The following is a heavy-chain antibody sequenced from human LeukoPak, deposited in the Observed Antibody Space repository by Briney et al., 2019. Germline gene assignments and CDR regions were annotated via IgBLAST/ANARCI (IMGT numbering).Heavy chain of an antibody. CDR1: GGTFNSYA. CDR2: IIPFFGTA. V-gene: IGHV1-69*13. Sequence: SVKVSCKASGGTFNSYAISWVRQAPGQGLEWMGGIIPFFGTANYAQKFQGRVTITADESTSTAYMELSSLRSEDTAVYYCARSGGPYSSSSKADYWGQGTLVTVSS. J-gene: IGHJ4*02. D-gene: IGHD6-13*01. CDR3: ARSGGPYSSSSKADY.